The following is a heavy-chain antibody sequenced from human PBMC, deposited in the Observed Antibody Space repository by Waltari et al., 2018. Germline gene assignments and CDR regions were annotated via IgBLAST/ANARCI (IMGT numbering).Heavy chain of an antibody. D-gene: IGHD6-25*01. CDR2: VSGSVVSN. J-gene: IGHJ4*03. V-gene: IGHV3-23*01. CDR3: AKDDSTGRDFFHY. Sequence: EVQLLESGGGLVQPGGSLRLSCAASGFTFSSYAMSWVRQAPGKGLGGGQGVSGSVVSNYYEDAGKGRVTISRDNSKNTLYLQMNSLRAEDTAVYYCAKDDSTGRDFFHYWGKGTAVTVSP. CDR1: GFTFSSYA.